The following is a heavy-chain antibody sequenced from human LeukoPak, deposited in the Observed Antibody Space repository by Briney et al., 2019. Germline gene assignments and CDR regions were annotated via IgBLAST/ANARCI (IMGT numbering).Heavy chain of an antibody. V-gene: IGHV1-8*03. CDR1: GYTFTSYD. Sequence: ASVKVSCKASGYTFTSYDINWVRQATGQGLEWMGWMNPNSGNTGYAQKFQGRVTITRNTSISTAYMELSSLRSEDTAVYYCARGVLSQPLLTDYYYYYMDVWGKGTTVTVSS. CDR3: ARGVLSQPLLTDYYYYYMDV. CDR2: MNPNSGNT. D-gene: IGHD2-21*02. J-gene: IGHJ6*03.